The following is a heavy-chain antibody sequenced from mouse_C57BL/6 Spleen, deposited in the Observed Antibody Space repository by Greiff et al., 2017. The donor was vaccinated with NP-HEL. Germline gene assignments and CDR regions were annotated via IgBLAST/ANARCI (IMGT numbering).Heavy chain of an antibody. CDR3: ARTGLGLFDY. J-gene: IGHJ2*01. Sequence: QVHVKQPGAELVRPGSSVKLSCKASGYTFTSYWMDWVKQRPGQGLEWIGNIYPSDSETHYNQKFKDKATLTVDKSSSTAYMQLSSLTSEDSAVYYCARTGLGLFDYWGQGTTLTVSS. D-gene: IGHD4-1*01. CDR1: GYTFTSYW. V-gene: IGHV1-61*01. CDR2: IYPSDSET.